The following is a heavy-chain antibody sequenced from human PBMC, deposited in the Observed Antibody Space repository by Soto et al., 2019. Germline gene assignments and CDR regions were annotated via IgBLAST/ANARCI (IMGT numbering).Heavy chain of an antibody. V-gene: IGHV3-33*01. CDR2: IWYDGSNK. Sequence: GGSLRLSCTPSGFTFITYGMHWARQAPGKGLEWVAVIWYDGSNKVYADSVKGSFTISRDNSKNTLYLQMNSLRAEDTAVYYCARELSGDYGALDTWGQGTMVTVS. J-gene: IGHJ3*02. D-gene: IGHD4-17*01. CDR1: GFTFITYG. CDR3: ARELSGDYGALDT.